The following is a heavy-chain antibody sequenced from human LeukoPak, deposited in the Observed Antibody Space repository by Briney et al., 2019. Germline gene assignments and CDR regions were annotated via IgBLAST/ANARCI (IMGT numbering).Heavy chain of an antibody. Sequence: ASVKVSCKASGYTFTSYAMHWVRQAPGQRLEWMGWINAGNGNTKYSQKFQGRVTITRDTSASTACMELSSLRSEDTAVYYCAREDGGWVTTNYYHGMDVWGQGTTVTVSS. CDR3: AREDGGWVTTNYYHGMDV. CDR2: INAGNGNT. CDR1: GYTFTSYA. D-gene: IGHD4-17*01. J-gene: IGHJ6*02. V-gene: IGHV1-3*01.